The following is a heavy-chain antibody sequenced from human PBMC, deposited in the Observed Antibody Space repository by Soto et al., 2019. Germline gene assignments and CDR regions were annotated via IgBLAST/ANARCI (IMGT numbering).Heavy chain of an antibody. J-gene: IGHJ6*02. CDR2: IVVGSGNT. CDR3: AGGYCSGGSCYSGCYYYYGMDV. D-gene: IGHD2-15*01. V-gene: IGHV1-58*01. Sequence: ASVKVSCKASGFTFTSSAVQWVRQARGQRLEWRGWIVVGSGNTNYAQKFQERVTITRDMSTSTAYMELSSLRSEDTAVYYCAGGYCSGGSCYSGCYYYYGMDVWGQGTTVPVSS. CDR1: GFTFTSSA.